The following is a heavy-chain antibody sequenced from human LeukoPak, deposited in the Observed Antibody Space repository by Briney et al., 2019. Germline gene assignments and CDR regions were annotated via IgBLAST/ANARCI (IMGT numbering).Heavy chain of an antibody. Sequence: GASVKVSCKASGYTFTGYYMHWVRQAPGQGLEWMGWINPNSGGTNYAQKFQGRVTMTRDTSISTAYMELSRLRSDDTAVYYCARDRRIAARRGAFDYWGQGTLVTVSS. CDR3: ARDRRIAARRGAFDY. CDR1: GYTFTGYY. V-gene: IGHV1-2*02. J-gene: IGHJ4*02. D-gene: IGHD6-6*01. CDR2: INPNSGGT.